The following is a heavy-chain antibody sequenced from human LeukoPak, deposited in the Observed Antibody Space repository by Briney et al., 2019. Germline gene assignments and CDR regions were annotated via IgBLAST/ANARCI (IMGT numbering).Heavy chain of an antibody. CDR3: ARAATYYDFWSGYYTGPYYFDS. CDR2: ISAYNGNT. V-gene: IGHV1-18*01. Sequence: ASVKVSCKASGYTFTSYGISWVRQAPGQGLEWMGWISAYNGNTNYAQKLQGRVTMTTDTSTSTAYMELRSLRSDDTAVYCCARAATYYDFWSGYYTGPYYFDSWGQGTLVTVSS. J-gene: IGHJ4*02. CDR1: GYTFTSYG. D-gene: IGHD3-3*01.